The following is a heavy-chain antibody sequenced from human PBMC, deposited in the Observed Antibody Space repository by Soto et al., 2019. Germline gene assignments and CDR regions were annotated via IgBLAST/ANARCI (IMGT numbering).Heavy chain of an antibody. CDR2: IGTAGDT. CDR1: GFTFSSYD. D-gene: IGHD2-21*02. J-gene: IGHJ3*02. V-gene: IGHV3-13*01. Sequence: GGSLRLSCAAPGFTFSSYDMHWVRQATGKGLEWVSAIGTAGDTYYPGSVKGRFTISRENAKNSLYLQMNSLRAGDTAVYYCARDSLVTGAFDIWGQGTMVTVSS. CDR3: ARDSLVTGAFDI.